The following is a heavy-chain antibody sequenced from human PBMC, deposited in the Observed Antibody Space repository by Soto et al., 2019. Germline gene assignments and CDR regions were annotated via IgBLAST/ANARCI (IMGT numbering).Heavy chain of an antibody. D-gene: IGHD5-12*01. CDR3: ARGNHRWLQLWYFDL. CDR2: IIPIFGTV. CDR1: GGTFSNYP. Sequence: QVQLVQSGAEVKKPGSSVKVSCKASGGTFSNYPISWVRQAPGQGLEWMGGIIPIFGTVNYAQKFQGRVTITADDSMSTAYMELSSLRSEDTAVYYCARGNHRWLQLWYFDLWGRGTLVTVSS. J-gene: IGHJ2*01. V-gene: IGHV1-69*12.